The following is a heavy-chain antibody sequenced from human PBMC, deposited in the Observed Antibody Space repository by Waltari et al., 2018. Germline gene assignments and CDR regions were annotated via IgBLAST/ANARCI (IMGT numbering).Heavy chain of an antibody. CDR2: IYTSGDT. CDR1: GGSINSEFYS. D-gene: IGHD3-3*01. J-gene: IGHJ5*02. Sequence: VELQESGPGLVKPSQTLSLPCSVSGGSINSEFYSWNWIRQPAGKGLEWIGRIYTSGDTNYNPSLKTRVSISVDTSRNQFSLKLTSVTAADTAVYYCARDLRHPSYYDFSFDTWGQGSLVTVSS. CDR3: ARDLRHPSYYDFSFDT. V-gene: IGHV4-61*02.